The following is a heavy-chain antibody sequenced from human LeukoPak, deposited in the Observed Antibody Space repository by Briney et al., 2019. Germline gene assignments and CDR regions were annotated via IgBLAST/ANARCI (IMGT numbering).Heavy chain of an antibody. Sequence: GGSLRLSCAASGFTFSRFWMSWVRQAPGKGLEWVANIKQDGSEKHYVDSVKGRFTISRDNAKNSLYLQTNSLRAEDTAVYYCAREREYYGSGSYTHFDYWGQRTLVTVSS. V-gene: IGHV3-7*01. CDR3: AREREYYGSGSYTHFDY. CDR1: GFTFSRFW. D-gene: IGHD3-10*01. CDR2: IKQDGSEK. J-gene: IGHJ4*01.